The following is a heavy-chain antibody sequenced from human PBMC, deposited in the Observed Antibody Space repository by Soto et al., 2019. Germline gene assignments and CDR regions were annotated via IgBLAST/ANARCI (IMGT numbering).Heavy chain of an antibody. CDR3: ASGGNWFDP. CDR1: GGSIINYY. V-gene: IGHV4-59*01. CDR2: MYYNGNI. D-gene: IGHD3-16*01. J-gene: IGHJ5*02. Sequence: SETLSLTCNVSGGSIINYYWTWVRQSPEKGLEWIGYMYYNGNINYNPSLKSRVTISIGTSKNQFSLTLKSVTAADTAVYYCASGGNWFDPWGQGVLVTVSS.